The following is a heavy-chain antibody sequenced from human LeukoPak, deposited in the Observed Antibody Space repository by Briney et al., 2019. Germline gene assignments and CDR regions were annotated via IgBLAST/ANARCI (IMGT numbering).Heavy chain of an antibody. Sequence: ASVKVSCKASGYTFTGYYIHWVRQAPGQGLEWMGWINPNSGGTNYAQKFQGRVTMTRDTSISTAYMELRSLRSDDTAVYYCARMSSGWPFDYWGQGTLVTVSS. J-gene: IGHJ4*02. CDR2: INPNSGGT. CDR3: ARMSSGWPFDY. V-gene: IGHV1-2*02. D-gene: IGHD6-19*01. CDR1: GYTFTGYY.